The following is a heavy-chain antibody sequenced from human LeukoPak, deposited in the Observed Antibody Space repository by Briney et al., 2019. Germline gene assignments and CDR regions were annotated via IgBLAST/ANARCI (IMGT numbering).Heavy chain of an antibody. J-gene: IGHJ3*02. D-gene: IGHD2-15*01. Sequence: ASVKVSCKASGYTFTSYGISWVRQAPGQGLEWMGWISAYNGNTNYAQKLQGRVTMTTDTSASTAYMELRSLRSDDTAVYYCTREEKGYCSGGSCYGGANWAFDIWGQGTMVTVS. CDR1: GYTFTSYG. V-gene: IGHV1-18*01. CDR2: ISAYNGNT. CDR3: TREEKGYCSGGSCYGGANWAFDI.